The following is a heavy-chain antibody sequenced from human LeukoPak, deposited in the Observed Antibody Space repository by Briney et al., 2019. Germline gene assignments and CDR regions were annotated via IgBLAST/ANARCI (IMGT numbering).Heavy chain of an antibody. D-gene: IGHD6-19*01. CDR3: ARDIYSGWYRSPRKTGFFDY. V-gene: IGHV4-34*01. Sequence: SETLSLTCAVYGGSFSGYYWSWIRQPPGKGLEWIGEINHSGSTNYNPSLKSRVTISVDTSKNQFSLKLSSVTAADTAVYYCARDIYSGWYRSPRKTGFFDYWGQGTLVTVSS. CDR1: GGSFSGYY. CDR2: INHSGST. J-gene: IGHJ4*02.